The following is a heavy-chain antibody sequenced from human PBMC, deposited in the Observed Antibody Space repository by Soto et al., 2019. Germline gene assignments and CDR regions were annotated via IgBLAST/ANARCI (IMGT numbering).Heavy chain of an antibody. CDR1: GFTFSSYA. CDR3: AKDAYYDILTGPSHFDY. V-gene: IGHV3-23*01. J-gene: IGHJ4*02. Sequence: EVQLLESGGGLVQPGGSLRLSCAASGFTFSSYAMSWVRQAPGKGLEWVSAISGSGVSTYYADSVKGRFTISRDNSKNTLYLQMNSLRAEDTAVYYCAKDAYYDILTGPSHFDYWGQGTLVTVSS. CDR2: ISGSGVST. D-gene: IGHD3-9*01.